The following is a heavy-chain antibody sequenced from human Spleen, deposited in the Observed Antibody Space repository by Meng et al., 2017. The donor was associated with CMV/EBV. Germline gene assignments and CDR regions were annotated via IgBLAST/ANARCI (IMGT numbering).Heavy chain of an antibody. CDR2: IYYSGST. CDR1: GSSVSSGSYY. Sequence: VSGSSVSSGSYYWSWIRQPPGKGLEWIGYIYYSGSTNYNPSLKSRITISVDTSKNQFSLKLSSVTAADTAVYYCARGGWDSSGYYDYWGQGTLVTVSS. J-gene: IGHJ4*02. CDR3: ARGGWDSSGYYDY. D-gene: IGHD3-22*01. V-gene: IGHV4-61*01.